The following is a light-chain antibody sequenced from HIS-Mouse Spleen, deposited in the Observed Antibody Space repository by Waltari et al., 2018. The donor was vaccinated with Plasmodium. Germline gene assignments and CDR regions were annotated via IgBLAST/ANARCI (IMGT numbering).Light chain of an antibody. CDR1: QSISSY. J-gene: IGKJ2*01. V-gene: IGKV1-39*01. Sequence: DIQMTQSPSSLSASVGDRVTITCRASQSISSYLNWYQQKPGKAPKLLIYAAASLQSGDPSRFSGSGSGTDFTLTISSLQPEDFATYYCQQSHTFGQGTKLEIK. CDR2: AAA. CDR3: QQSHT.